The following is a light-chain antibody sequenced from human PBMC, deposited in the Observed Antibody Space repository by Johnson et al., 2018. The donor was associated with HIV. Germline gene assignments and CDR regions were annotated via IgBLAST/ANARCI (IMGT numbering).Light chain of an antibody. J-gene: IGLJ1*01. V-gene: IGLV1-51*02. Sequence: QSALTQPPSVSAAPGQRVNISCSGHSSNIENYFVSWYQQLPGAAPRLLIYEDYKRPSGIPDRFSGSKSGASATLGITGLQTGDEADYYCGTWDSSLSVPGFGSGTKVTVL. CDR1: SSNIENYF. CDR3: GTWDSSLSVPG. CDR2: EDY.